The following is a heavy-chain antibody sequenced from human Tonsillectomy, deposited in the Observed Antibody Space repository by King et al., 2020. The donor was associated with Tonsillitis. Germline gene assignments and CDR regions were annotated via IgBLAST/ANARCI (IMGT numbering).Heavy chain of an antibody. Sequence: VQLQESGPGLVKPSQTLSLTCTVSGGSFSSDNYYWSWIRQPPGKGLEWIGYIYYSGSTYYNPSLKSRVTISIDTSKNQFSLKLSSVTAADTAVYYCARSTYDSSGYYYGLDYWGQGTLVTVSS. D-gene: IGHD3-22*01. CDR3: ARSTYDSSGYYYGLDY. J-gene: IGHJ4*02. V-gene: IGHV4-30-4*01. CDR2: IYYSGST. CDR1: GGSFSSDNYY.